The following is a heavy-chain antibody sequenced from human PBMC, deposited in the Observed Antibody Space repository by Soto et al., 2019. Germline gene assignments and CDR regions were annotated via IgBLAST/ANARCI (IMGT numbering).Heavy chain of an antibody. J-gene: IGHJ5*02. D-gene: IGHD3-10*01. Sequence: SVKVSCKASGGTFSSYTISWVRQAPGQGLEWMGRIIPILGIANYAQKFQGRVTITADKSTSTAYMELSSLRSEDTAVYYCARGYYCSGRTNWFDPWGQGTQVTVSS. CDR2: IIPILGIA. V-gene: IGHV1-69*02. CDR1: GGTFSSYT. CDR3: ARGYYCSGRTNWFDP.